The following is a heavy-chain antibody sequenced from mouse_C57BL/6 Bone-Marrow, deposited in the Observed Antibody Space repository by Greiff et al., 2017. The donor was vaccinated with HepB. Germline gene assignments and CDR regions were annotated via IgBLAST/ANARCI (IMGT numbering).Heavy chain of an antibody. CDR3: ARSGWLLD. CDR2: IHPNSGST. D-gene: IGHD2-3*01. V-gene: IGHV1-64*01. CDR1: GYTFTSYW. Sequence: QVHVKQPGAELVKPGASVKLSCKASGYTFTSYWMHWVKQRPGQGLEWIGMIHPNSGSTNYNEKFKSKATLTVVKSSSTAYMQLSSLTSEDSAVYYCARSGWLLDWGQGTTLTVSS. J-gene: IGHJ2*01.